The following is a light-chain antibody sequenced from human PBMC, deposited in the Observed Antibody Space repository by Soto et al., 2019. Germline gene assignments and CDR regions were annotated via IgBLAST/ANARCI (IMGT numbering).Light chain of an antibody. CDR2: GVS. CDR1: SADVGGYNH. CDR3: SSYTSSSAVV. V-gene: IGLV2-14*01. J-gene: IGLJ2*01. Sequence: QSALTQPASVSGSPGQSITISCTGTSADVGGYNHVSWYQQRPGKAPKLMIYGVSHRPSGVSVRFSGSKSGNTASLTISGLQAEDEADYYCSSYTSSSAVVFGGGTKLTVL.